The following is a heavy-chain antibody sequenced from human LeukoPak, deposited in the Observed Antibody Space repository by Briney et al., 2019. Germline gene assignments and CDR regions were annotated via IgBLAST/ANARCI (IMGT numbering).Heavy chain of an antibody. CDR2: IYSGGST. J-gene: IGHJ4*02. V-gene: IGHV3-53*01. CDR1: GFTVSGNY. CDR3: ARVQVGATLDY. D-gene: IGHD1-26*01. Sequence: GGSLRLSCAASGFTVSGNYMSWVRQAPGKGLEWVSVIYSGGSTYYADSVKGRFTISRDNSKNTLYLQMNSLRAEDTAVYYCARVQVGATLDYWGQGTLVTVSS.